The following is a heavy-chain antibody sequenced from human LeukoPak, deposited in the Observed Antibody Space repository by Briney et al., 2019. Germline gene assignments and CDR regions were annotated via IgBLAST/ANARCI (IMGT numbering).Heavy chain of an antibody. J-gene: IGHJ6*02. CDR2: IIPIFGTA. V-gene: IGHV1-69*13. Sequence: ASVKVSCKASGGTFSSYAISWVRQAPGQGLEWMGGIIPIFGTANYARKFQGRVTITADESTSTAYMELSSLRSEDTAVYYCARRNIAVAGRGYYYGMDVWGQGTTVTVSS. D-gene: IGHD6-19*01. CDR1: GGTFSSYA. CDR3: ARRNIAVAGRGYYYGMDV.